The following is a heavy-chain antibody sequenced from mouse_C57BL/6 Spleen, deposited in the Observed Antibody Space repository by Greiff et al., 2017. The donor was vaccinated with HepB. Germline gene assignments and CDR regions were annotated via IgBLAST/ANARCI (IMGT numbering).Heavy chain of an antibody. J-gene: IGHJ4*01. CDR1: GYTFTSYW. Sequence: QVQLQQPGAELVKPGASVKVSCKASGYTFTSYWMHWVKQRPGQGLEWIGRIHPSDSDTNYNQKFKGKATLTVDKSSSTAYMQHSSLTSEDSAVYYCAMELRRDGTYYAMDYWGQGTSVTVSS. V-gene: IGHV1-74*01. CDR3: AMELRRDGTYYAMDY. D-gene: IGHD2-4*01. CDR2: IHPSDSDT.